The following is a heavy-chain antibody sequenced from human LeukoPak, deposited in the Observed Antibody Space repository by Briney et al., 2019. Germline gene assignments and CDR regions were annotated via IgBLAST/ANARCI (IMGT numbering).Heavy chain of an antibody. Sequence: GGSLRLSCAASGFTFSSYEMNWVRQAPGKGLAWVSYISSSGSTIYYADSVKGRFTISRDNAKNSLYLQMNSLRAEDTAVYYCARGSVDTAMAGDYWGQGTLVTVSS. D-gene: IGHD5-18*01. J-gene: IGHJ4*02. CDR2: ISSSGSTI. V-gene: IGHV3-48*03. CDR3: ARGSVDTAMAGDY. CDR1: GFTFSSYE.